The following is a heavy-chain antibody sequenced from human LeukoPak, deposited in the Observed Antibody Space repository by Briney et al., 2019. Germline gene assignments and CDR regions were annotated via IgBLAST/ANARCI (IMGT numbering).Heavy chain of an antibody. D-gene: IGHD6-13*01. Sequence: GASVKVSCKASGGTFSSYAISWVRQAPGQGLEWMGGIIPIFGTANYAQKFQGRVTITTDESTSTAYMELSSLRSEDTAVYYCARDPSSSFRDGWFDPWGQETLVTVSS. CDR3: ARDPSSSFRDGWFDP. V-gene: IGHV1-69*05. CDR1: GGTFSSYA. J-gene: IGHJ5*02. CDR2: IIPIFGTA.